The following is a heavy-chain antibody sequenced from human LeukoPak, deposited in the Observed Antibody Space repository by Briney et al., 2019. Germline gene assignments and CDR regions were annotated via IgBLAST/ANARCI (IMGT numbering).Heavy chain of an antibody. CDR3: TRDRGAYNLYDY. Sequence: GGSLRLSCTASGFTFGDYAMSWIRQAPGKGLEWVGFIRSKAYGETADYAASVKGRFTISRDDSKAIAYLQMNGLKTENTAVYHCTRDRGAYNLYDYWGQGTLVTVSS. V-gene: IGHV3-49*03. CDR2: IRSKAYGETA. CDR1: GFTFGDYA. J-gene: IGHJ4*02. D-gene: IGHD1-1*01.